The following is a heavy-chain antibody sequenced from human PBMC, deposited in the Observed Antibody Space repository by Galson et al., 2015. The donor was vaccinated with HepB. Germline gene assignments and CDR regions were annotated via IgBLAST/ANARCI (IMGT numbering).Heavy chain of an antibody. CDR1: GYTFSSYS. Sequence: SVKVSCKASGYTFSSYSITWVRQAPGQGLEWMGGIIPIFGIANYAQKFQGRVTITTDTSTSTAYMELRSLRSDDTAVYYCAKSADYDSSAPPENWGQGTLVTVSS. J-gene: IGHJ4*02. V-gene: IGHV1-69*10. CDR2: IIPIFGIA. CDR3: AKSADYDSSAPPEN. D-gene: IGHD3-22*01.